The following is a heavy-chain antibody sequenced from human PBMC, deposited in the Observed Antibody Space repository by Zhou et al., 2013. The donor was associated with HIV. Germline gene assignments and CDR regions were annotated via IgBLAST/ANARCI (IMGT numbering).Heavy chain of an antibody. J-gene: IGHJ4*02. CDR3: ARVGAGWLQFNALDY. CDR1: GGTFSSYA. CDR2: IIPVFGTT. V-gene: IGHV1-69*13. D-gene: IGHD5-12*01. Sequence: QVQLVQSGAEVKKPGSSVKVSCKVSGGTFSSYAINWVRQAPGQGLEWMGRIIPVFGTTNYAQKFQGRVTITADQSTSTAYMELSSLRSEDTAVYYCARVGAGWLQFNALDYWGQGTLVTVSS.